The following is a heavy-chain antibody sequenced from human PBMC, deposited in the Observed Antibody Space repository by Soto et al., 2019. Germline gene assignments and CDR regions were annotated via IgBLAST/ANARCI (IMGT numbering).Heavy chain of an antibody. CDR1: GGSISSGGYY. J-gene: IGHJ4*02. V-gene: IGHV4-30-4*08. CDR2: IYYSGST. D-gene: IGHD3-10*01. Sequence: SETLSLTCTVSGGSISSGGYYCSWIRQHPGKGLEWIGYIYYSGSTYYNPSLKSRVTISVDTSKNQFSLKLSSVTAADTAVYYCARIVLTMVRGVIITYYFDYWGQGTLVTVSS. CDR3: ARIVLTMVRGVIITYYFDY.